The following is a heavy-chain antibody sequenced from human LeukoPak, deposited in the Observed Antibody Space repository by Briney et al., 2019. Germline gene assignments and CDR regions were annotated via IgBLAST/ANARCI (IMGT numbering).Heavy chain of an antibody. CDR1: GFTFSAYA. V-gene: IGHV3-48*03. Sequence: GGSLRLSCTASGFTFSAYAMMWVRQAPGKGLEWVSYISSSGSTIYYADSVKGRFTISRDNAKNSLYLQMNSLRAEDTAVYYCARDHYDYVWGSYRPLDYWGQGTLVTVSS. J-gene: IGHJ4*02. CDR3: ARDHYDYVWGSYRPLDY. D-gene: IGHD3-16*02. CDR2: ISSSGSTI.